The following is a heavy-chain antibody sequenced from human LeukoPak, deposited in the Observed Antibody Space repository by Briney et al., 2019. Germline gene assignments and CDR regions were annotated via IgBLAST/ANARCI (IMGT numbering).Heavy chain of an antibody. V-gene: IGHV3-30*04. CDR3: AKARGYSYGDLFDY. J-gene: IGHJ4*02. Sequence: GRSLRLSCAASGFTFSSYAMHWVRQAPGKGLEWVAVISYDGSNKYYADSVKGRFTISRDNSKNTLYLQMNSLRAGDTAVYYCAKARGYSYGDLFDYWGQGTLVTVSS. CDR2: ISYDGSNK. D-gene: IGHD5-18*01. CDR1: GFTFSSYA.